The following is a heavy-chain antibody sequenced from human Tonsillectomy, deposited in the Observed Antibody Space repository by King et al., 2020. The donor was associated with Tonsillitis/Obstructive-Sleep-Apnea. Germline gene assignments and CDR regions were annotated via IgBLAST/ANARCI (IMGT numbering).Heavy chain of an antibody. CDR2: IYIGGST. Sequence: VQLVESGGGLIQPGGSLRLSCAASGFTVSSNYMSWVRQAPGKGLEWVSVIYIGGSTYYADSVKGRFTISRDNSKNTLYLQMNSLRAEETAVYYCARDQDYGSGSYFHYYYYMDVWGKGTTVTVSS. CDR1: GFTVSSNY. D-gene: IGHD3-10*01. CDR3: ARDQDYGSGSYFHYYYYMDV. V-gene: IGHV3-53*01. J-gene: IGHJ6*03.